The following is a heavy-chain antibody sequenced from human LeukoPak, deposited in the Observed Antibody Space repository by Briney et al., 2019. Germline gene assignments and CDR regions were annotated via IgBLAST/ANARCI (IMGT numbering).Heavy chain of an antibody. CDR2: ISGSGGST. V-gene: IGHV3-23*01. CDR1: GFTFSNYA. D-gene: IGHD4-23*01. J-gene: IGHJ4*02. CDR3: AKGTTVVTVYFDY. Sequence: GGSLRLSCAVSGFTFSNYAMSRVRQAPGKGLEWVSHISGSGGSTYYADSVKGRFTISRDNSKNTLYLQMNSLRAEDTAVYYCAKGTTVVTVYFDYWGQGILVTVSS.